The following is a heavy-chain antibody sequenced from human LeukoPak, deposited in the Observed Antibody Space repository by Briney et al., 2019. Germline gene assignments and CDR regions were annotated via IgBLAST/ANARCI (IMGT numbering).Heavy chain of an antibody. D-gene: IGHD6-13*01. CDR1: GGPISRYY. Sequence: PSETLSLTCTVSGGPISRYYWSWIRQPPGKGLEWIGHIYDSGITNYNPSLKSRVTISVDTSKNQFSLKLTSVTATDTAVYYCARSRRSWSTFDYWGQGTLVTVSS. CDR3: ARSRRSWSTFDY. CDR2: IYDSGIT. J-gene: IGHJ4*02. V-gene: IGHV4-59*08.